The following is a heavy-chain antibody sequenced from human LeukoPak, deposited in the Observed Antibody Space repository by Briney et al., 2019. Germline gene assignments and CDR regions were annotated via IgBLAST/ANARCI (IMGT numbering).Heavy chain of an antibody. D-gene: IGHD3-22*01. CDR3: ARVWGAAGYYDSSGYQTFDY. CDR1: GYTFTSYG. J-gene: IGHJ4*02. CDR2: ISAYNGNT. Sequence: GASVKVSCKASGYTFTSYGISWVRQAPGQGLEWMGWISAYNGNTNYAQKLQGRVTMTTDTSTSTAYMELRSLRSDDTAVYYCARVWGAAGYYDSSGYQTFDYWGQGTLVTVSS. V-gene: IGHV1-18*01.